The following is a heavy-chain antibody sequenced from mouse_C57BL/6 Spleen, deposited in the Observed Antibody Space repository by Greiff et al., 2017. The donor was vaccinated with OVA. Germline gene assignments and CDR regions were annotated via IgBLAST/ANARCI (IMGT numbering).Heavy chain of an antibody. Sequence: VKLQESGPELVKPGASVKISCKASGYAFSSSWMNWVKQRPGKGLEWIGRIYPGDGDTNYNGKFKGKATLTADKSSSTAYMQLSSLTSEDSAVYFCARSRITTVGANYFDYWGQGTTLTVSS. D-gene: IGHD1-1*01. CDR1: GYAFSSSW. J-gene: IGHJ2*01. V-gene: IGHV1-82*01. CDR2: IYPGDGDT. CDR3: ARSRITTVGANYFDY.